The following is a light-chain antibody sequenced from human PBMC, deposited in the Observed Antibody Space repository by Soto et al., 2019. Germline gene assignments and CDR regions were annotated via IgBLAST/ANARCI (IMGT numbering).Light chain of an antibody. CDR3: QQYGSSHWT. J-gene: IGKJ1*01. CDR1: QSISRT. CDR2: GAS. Sequence: IVLTQSPGTLSLSPGERATLSCRASQSISRTLAWYKQRPGQAPRLLSYGASSRATGVPARFSGSGSGTEFTLTISSLQTEDVAVYYCQQYGSSHWTFGQGTKVDI. V-gene: IGKV3-15*01.